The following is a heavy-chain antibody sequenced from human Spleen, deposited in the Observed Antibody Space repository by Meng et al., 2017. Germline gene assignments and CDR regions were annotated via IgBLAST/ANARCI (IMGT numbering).Heavy chain of an antibody. D-gene: IGHD3-16*01. J-gene: IGHJ4*02. CDR3: TRNEYYCLGY. CDR1: GGSISSDSW. V-gene: IGHV4-4*02. CDR2: IYRSGSA. Sequence: QVRLQGAGRGLVKPSGTLSFTCVVSGGSISSDSWWSWVRQSPGKGLEWIGEIYRSGSARYNPSLKSRITISVDKAKNQFSLTLTSVTAADTAVYYCTRNEYYCLGYWGQGTLVTVSS.